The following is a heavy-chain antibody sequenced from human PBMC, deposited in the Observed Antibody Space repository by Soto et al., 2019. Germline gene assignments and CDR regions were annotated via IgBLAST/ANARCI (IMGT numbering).Heavy chain of an antibody. CDR3: ARAAVAAGGPFDK. J-gene: IGHJ4*02. CDR1: GGSFIGFF. CDR2: VNHGGST. Sequence: QVQLHQGSAGLLKPAETLTLTCAVSGGSFIGFFWGWIRQPPGEGLEWIGEVNHGGSTNYNPSLKSRGTISSATSKNPFSLTLGSVTAADTAVCYCARAAVAAGGPFDKCGQGALVTVSS. D-gene: IGHD2-15*01. V-gene: IGHV4-34*01.